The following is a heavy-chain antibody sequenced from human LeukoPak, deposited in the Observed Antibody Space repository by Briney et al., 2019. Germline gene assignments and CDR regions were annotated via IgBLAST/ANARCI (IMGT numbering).Heavy chain of an antibody. Sequence: PSETLSLTCTVPGGFISSYYWSWIRQPPGKGLEWIGYFYASGTTNYNPSLESRVSISVDTSKNQFSLKLNSVTAADTAVYYCATATLRSARWDYWGQGTLVTVSS. D-gene: IGHD6-13*01. CDR3: ATATLRSARWDY. V-gene: IGHV4-4*09. CDR2: FYASGTT. J-gene: IGHJ4*02. CDR1: GGFISSYY.